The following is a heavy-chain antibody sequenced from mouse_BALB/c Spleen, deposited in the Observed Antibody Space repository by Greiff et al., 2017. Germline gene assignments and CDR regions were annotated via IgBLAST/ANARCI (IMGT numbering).Heavy chain of an antibody. CDR3: SAWAGYDVRFAY. D-gene: IGHD2-2*01. V-gene: IGHV14-4*02. CDR2: IDPENGDT. J-gene: IGHJ3*01. Sequence: VQLQQSGAELVRSGASVKLSCTASGFNIKDYYMHWVKQRPEQGLEWIGWIDPENGDTEYAPKFQGKATMTADTSSNTAYLQLSSLTSEDTAVYYCSAWAGYDVRFAYWGQGTLVTVSA. CDR1: GFNIKDYY.